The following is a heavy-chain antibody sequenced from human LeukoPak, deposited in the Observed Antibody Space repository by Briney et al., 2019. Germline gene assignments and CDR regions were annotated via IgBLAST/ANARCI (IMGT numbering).Heavy chain of an antibody. Sequence: SETLSLTCAVYGGSFSGYYCSWIRQPPGKGLEWIGEINHSGSTNYNPSPKSRVTISVDTSKNQFSLKLSSVTAADTAVYYCATSLLYYYGSGSYSLEYFQHWGQGTLVTVSS. V-gene: IGHV4-34*01. J-gene: IGHJ1*01. D-gene: IGHD3-10*01. CDR3: ATSLLYYYGSGSYSLEYFQH. CDR2: INHSGST. CDR1: GGSFSGYY.